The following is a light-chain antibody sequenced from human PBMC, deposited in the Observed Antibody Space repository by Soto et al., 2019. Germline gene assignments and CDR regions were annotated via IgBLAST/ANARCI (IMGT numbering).Light chain of an antibody. CDR1: SRDVGGYSY. Sequence: QSALTQPASVSGSPGQSITISCTGTSRDVGGYSYVSWYQQHPGKAPKLILSEVGNRPSGISNRFSASKSGDTASLTISWLQADDEAEYYCSSYTSSSSYVFGTGTKVTVL. V-gene: IGLV2-14*01. CDR2: EVG. CDR3: SSYTSSSSYV. J-gene: IGLJ1*01.